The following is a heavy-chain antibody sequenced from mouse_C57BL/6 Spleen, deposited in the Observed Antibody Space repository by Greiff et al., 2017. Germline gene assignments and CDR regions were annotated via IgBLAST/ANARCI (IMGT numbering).Heavy chain of an antibody. CDR2: IYPRDGST. D-gene: IGHD2-4*01. CDR3: ARIYYDYDEGYYFDY. CDR1: GYTFTDHT. Sequence: QVQLQQSDAELVKPGASVKISCKVSGYTFTDHTIHWMKQRPEQGLAWIGYIYPRDGSTKYNEKFKGKATLTADKSSSTAYMQLNSLTSEDSAVYFCARIYYDYDEGYYFDYWGQGTTLTVSS. J-gene: IGHJ2*01. V-gene: IGHV1-78*01.